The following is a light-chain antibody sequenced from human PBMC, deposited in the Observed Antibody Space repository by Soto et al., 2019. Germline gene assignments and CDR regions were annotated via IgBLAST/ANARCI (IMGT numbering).Light chain of an antibody. J-gene: IGKJ2*01. CDR3: QQFGSSPYT. Sequence: IVLTQYPGTLYLAPGERDTFSCRARQSVNHNYLAWYQQKPGQAPRLLIYGASSRATGIPDRFSGSGSGTDFALTISRLEPEEFAGYCCQQFGSSPYTLGQGTKREIK. V-gene: IGKV3-20*01. CDR1: QSVNHNY. CDR2: GAS.